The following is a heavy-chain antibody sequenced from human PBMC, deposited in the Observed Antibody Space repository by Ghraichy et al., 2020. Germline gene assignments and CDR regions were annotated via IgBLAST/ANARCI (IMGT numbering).Heavy chain of an antibody. CDR3: AKRKDIVATPTPAPFDY. Sequence: GGSLRLSCTASGFSFNTYAMSWVRQAPGKGLEWVAAISGTGGNTKYADSVKGRFTISRDNSNNTLFLQMNSLRAEDTAIYFCAKRKDIVATPTPAPFDYWGQGTLVTVSS. D-gene: IGHD5-12*01. V-gene: IGHV3-23*01. CDR1: GFSFNTYA. J-gene: IGHJ4*02. CDR2: ISGTGGNT.